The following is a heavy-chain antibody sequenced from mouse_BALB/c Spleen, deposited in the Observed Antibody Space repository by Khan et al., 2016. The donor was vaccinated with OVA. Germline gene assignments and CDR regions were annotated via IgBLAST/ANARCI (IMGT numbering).Heavy chain of an antibody. CDR2: INYSGNT. V-gene: IGHV3-2*02. J-gene: IGHJ3*01. D-gene: IGHD2-4*01. CDR3: ARKDYYDYDPFPY. Sequence: EVKLLESGPGLVKPSQSLSLTCTVTGYSITSEYAWNWIRQFPGDNLEWMGYINYSGNTRSNPSLKSRTSITRDTSKNQFFLQLNSVTTEDTATYYCARKDYYDYDPFPYWGQGTLVTVSA. CDR1: GYSITSEYA.